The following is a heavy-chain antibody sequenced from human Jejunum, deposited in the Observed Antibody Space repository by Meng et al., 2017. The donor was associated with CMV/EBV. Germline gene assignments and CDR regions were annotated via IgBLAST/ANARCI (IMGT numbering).Heavy chain of an antibody. Sequence: SLTTSGMCVSWIRQPPGKALEWLAFIDWYDDKYYSTSLKTRLTISRDTSKNQVVLTMTNMDPEDTATYYCARGYESSGFYPPFDYWGQGTLVTVSS. CDR3: ARGYESSGFYPPFDY. CDR2: IDWYDDK. D-gene: IGHD3-22*01. J-gene: IGHJ4*02. V-gene: IGHV2-70*01. CDR1: SLTTSGMC.